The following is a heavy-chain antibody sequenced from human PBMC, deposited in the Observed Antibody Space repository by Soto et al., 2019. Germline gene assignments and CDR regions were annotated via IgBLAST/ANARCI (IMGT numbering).Heavy chain of an antibody. V-gene: IGHV4-38-2*01. Sequence: SETLSLTCAVSGYSISNGYFWGWLRQPPGKRLEWVATTYHSGNTNYNPSLKSRVTISVDTSKNQFSLKLSSVTAADTAVYYCARILSENYFDSWGQGTLVTAPQ. CDR2: TYHSGNT. CDR1: GYSISNGYF. CDR3: ARILSENYFDS. J-gene: IGHJ4*02.